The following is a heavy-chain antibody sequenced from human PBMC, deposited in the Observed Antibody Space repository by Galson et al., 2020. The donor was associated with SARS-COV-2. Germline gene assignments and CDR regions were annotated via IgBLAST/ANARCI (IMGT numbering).Heavy chain of an antibody. V-gene: IGHV2-5*02. CDR3: AHRPGGFSSGWYPY. D-gene: IGHD6-19*01. Sequence: SGPTLVKPTQTLTLTCTFSGFSLSTSGVGVGWIRQPPGKALEWLALIYWDDDKRYSPSLKSRLTITKDTSKNQVVLTMTNMDHVDTATYYCAHRPGGFSSGWYPYWGQGTLVTVSS. CDR2: IYWDDDK. CDR1: GFSLSTSGVG. J-gene: IGHJ4*02.